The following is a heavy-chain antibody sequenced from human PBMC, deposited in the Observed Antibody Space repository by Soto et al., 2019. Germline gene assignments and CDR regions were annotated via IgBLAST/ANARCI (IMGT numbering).Heavy chain of an antibody. J-gene: IGHJ4*02. CDR2: IYWDDDK. CDR3: AHARGKYDSSGYAYFAY. Sequence: QITLKESGPPLVKPTQTLTLTCTFSGFSLSSRGVGVGWIRQPPGKALEWLALIYWDDDKRYSPSLKSRLTITTDTSKNQAVLTMTNMDPVDTATYYCAHARGKYDSSGYAYFAYWGQETLVTVSS. V-gene: IGHV2-5*02. CDR1: GFSLSSRGVG. D-gene: IGHD3-22*01.